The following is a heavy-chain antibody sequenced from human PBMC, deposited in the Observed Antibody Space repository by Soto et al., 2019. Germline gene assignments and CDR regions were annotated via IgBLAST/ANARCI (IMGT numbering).Heavy chain of an antibody. CDR3: ARTSPAAIGWFDP. D-gene: IGHD6-25*01. J-gene: IGHJ5*02. CDR2: IIPIFGTA. V-gene: IGHV1-69*13. Sequence: ASVKVSCKASGGTFSSYAISWVRQAPGQGLEWMGGIIPIFGTANYAQKFQGRVTITADESTSTAYMELSSLRSEDTAVYYCARTSPAAIGWFDPWGQGTLVTVSS. CDR1: GGTFSSYA.